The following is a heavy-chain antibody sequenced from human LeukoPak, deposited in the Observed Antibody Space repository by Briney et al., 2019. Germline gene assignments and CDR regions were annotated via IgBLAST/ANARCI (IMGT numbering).Heavy chain of an antibody. CDR2: IYYSGST. CDR3: ARDPTTVTKGFDI. J-gene: IGHJ3*02. D-gene: IGHD4-17*01. Sequence: PSETLSLTCTVSGGSISSHYWSWIRQPPGKGLEWIGYIYYSGSTNYNPSLKSRVTISVDTSKNQFSLKLSSVTAADTAVYYCARDPTTVTKGFDIWGQGTVITVSS. V-gene: IGHV4-59*11. CDR1: GGSISSHY.